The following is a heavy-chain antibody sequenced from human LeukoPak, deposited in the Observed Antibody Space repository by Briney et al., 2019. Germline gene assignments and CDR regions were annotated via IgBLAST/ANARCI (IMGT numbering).Heavy chain of an antibody. CDR3: ARRGVAVAGTPAEYFQH. CDR1: GYSFSTYW. CDR2: IYPGDADT. D-gene: IGHD6-19*01. Sequence: GESLKISCPGSGYSFSTYWIGWVRQMPGKGLEWMGIIYPGDADTRYNPSFQGQVTISADKSFSTAYLQWSSLEASDTAMYYCARRGVAVAGTPAEYFQHWGQGTLVIVSS. J-gene: IGHJ1*01. V-gene: IGHV5-51*01.